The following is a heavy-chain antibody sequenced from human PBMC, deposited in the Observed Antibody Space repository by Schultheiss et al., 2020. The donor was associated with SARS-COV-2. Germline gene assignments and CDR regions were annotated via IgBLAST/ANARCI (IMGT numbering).Heavy chain of an antibody. J-gene: IGHJ4*02. CDR1: GYTFTGYY. V-gene: IGHV1-69*10. Sequence: SVKVSCKASGYTFTGYYMHWVRQAPGQGLEWMGWIIPILGIANYAQKFQGRVTITADKSTSTAYMELSSLRSEDTAVYYCARPPPTSDWGQGTLVTVSS. CDR2: IIPILGIA. D-gene: IGHD1-1*01. CDR3: ARPPPTSD.